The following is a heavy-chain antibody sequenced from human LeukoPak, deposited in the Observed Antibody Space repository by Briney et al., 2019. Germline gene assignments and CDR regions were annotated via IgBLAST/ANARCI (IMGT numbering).Heavy chain of an antibody. Sequence: SETLSLTCSVSGGSMSSYYWSWIRQPAGKGLEWIGRIYTSGSTNYNPSLKSRVTMSVDTSKNQFSLKLTSVTAADTAVYYRAREERLYSSSWYPRPYYYYMDVWGKGTTVTVSS. V-gene: IGHV4-4*07. CDR2: IYTSGST. D-gene: IGHD6-13*01. J-gene: IGHJ6*03. CDR3: AREERLYSSSWYPRPYYYYMDV. CDR1: GGSMSSYY.